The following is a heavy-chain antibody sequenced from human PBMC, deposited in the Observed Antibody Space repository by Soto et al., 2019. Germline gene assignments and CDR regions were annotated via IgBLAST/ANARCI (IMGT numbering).Heavy chain of an antibody. CDR1: RFTFSNAW. D-gene: IGHD3-22*01. J-gene: IGHJ6*02. V-gene: IGHV3-15*01. Sequence: PGGSLRLSCAASRFTFSNAWMSWVRQAPGKGLEWVGRIKSKTDGGTTDYAAPVKGRFTISRDDSKNTLYLQMNSLKTEDTAVYYCTTYSAGYYDSSGYRYYYYYGMDVWGQGTTVTVSS. CDR2: IKSKTDGGTT. CDR3: TTYSAGYYDSSGYRYYYYYGMDV.